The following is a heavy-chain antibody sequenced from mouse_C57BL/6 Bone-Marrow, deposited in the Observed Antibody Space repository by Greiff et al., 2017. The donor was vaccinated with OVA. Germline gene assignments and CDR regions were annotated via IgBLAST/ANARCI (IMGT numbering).Heavy chain of an antibody. Sequence: EVQGVESGAELVRPGASVKLSCTATGFNIKDDYMHWVKQRPEQGLEWIGWIDPENGDTEYASKFQGNATITAYTSSNTAYLQLSSLTSEDTAVYYCTTDLLGFDYWCQGTTLTVSS. J-gene: IGHJ2*01. V-gene: IGHV14-4*01. CDR2: IDPENGDT. D-gene: IGHD2-10*01. CDR3: TTDLLGFDY. CDR1: GFNIKDDY.